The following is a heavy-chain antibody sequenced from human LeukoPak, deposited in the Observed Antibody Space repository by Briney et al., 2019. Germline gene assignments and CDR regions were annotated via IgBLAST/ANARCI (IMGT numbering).Heavy chain of an antibody. J-gene: IGHJ4*02. D-gene: IGHD6-25*01. CDR1: GYTFTGYF. CDR3: AREEAATPSDFDY. Sequence: ASVKVSCKASGYTFTGYFMHWVRQAPGQGLEWMGWIKTNGGGTKYAQKFQGRVTMTRDTSISTAYMELTRLRSDDTAVYYCAREEAATPSDFDYWGQGTLVTVSS. V-gene: IGHV1-2*02. CDR2: IKTNGGGT.